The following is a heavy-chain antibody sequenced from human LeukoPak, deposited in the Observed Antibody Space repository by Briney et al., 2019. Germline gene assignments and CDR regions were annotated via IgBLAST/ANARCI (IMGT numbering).Heavy chain of an antibody. D-gene: IGHD1-26*01. CDR2: FDPEHREA. V-gene: IGHV1-24*01. CDR1: GYSLTDLS. CDR3: AAGGIYSLLDY. J-gene: IGHJ4*02. Sequence: ASVKVSCKVFGYSLTDLSMHWVRQAPGNGLEWMGGFDPEHREAIYAQKFQGRVSMTEDTSTDTAYMELSSLRSEDTAAYYCAAGGIYSLLDYWGQGTLVTVSS.